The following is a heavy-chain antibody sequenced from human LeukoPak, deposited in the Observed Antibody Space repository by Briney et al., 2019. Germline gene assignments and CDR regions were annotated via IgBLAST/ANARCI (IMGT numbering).Heavy chain of an antibody. V-gene: IGHV4-39*07. CDR1: GGSISSSTFY. Sequence: SETLSLTCTVSGGSISSSTFYWGWIRQPPGKGLEWIGTIYYSGSTFYNPSLKSRVTVSVDTSKNQFSLKLSSLTAADTAVYYCAKDRLGALLYFDSWGQGTLVTVSS. CDR3: AKDRLGALLYFDS. CDR2: IYYSGST. D-gene: IGHD1-26*01. J-gene: IGHJ4*02.